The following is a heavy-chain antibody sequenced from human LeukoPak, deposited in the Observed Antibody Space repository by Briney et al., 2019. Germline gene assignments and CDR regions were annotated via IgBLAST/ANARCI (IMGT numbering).Heavy chain of an antibody. D-gene: IGHD1/OR15-1a*01. CDR3: ARDNNADY. Sequence: GGSLRLSCTASGFIFSHYSMLWVRQAPGKGLEWVAVIPFDESIKYYADSVGGRFTISRDNSKNTLYLQMNSLRAEDSAIYYCARDNNADYWGQGTLVTVSS. CDR1: GFIFSHYS. J-gene: IGHJ4*02. CDR2: IPFDESIK. V-gene: IGHV3-30-3*01.